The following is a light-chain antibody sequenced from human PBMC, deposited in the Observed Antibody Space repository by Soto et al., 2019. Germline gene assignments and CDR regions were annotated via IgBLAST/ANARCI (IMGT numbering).Light chain of an antibody. CDR3: QQYNNWPPT. CDR2: GAS. Sequence: EIVMTQSPSTLSVSPGERATLSCRASQSVSSNLAWYQQKPGQAPRLLIYGASTRATGIPARFSGSGSGTEFTTTSSLLHSEDFAVYYCQQYNNWPPTFGQGTKVEIK. V-gene: IGKV3-15*01. J-gene: IGKJ1*01. CDR1: QSVSSN.